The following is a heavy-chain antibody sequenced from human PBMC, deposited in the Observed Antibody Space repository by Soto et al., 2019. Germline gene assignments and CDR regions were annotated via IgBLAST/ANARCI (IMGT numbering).Heavy chain of an antibody. CDR2: IARDGGTT. D-gene: IGHD5-12*01. Sequence: GGSLRLSCAASGFTFEHYFMHWVRQTPGKGLEWVALIARDGGTTHYTDSVKGRFTISRDNSKSSLSLQMNSLRTEDTALYYCAKDDIGSIDSWGQGTLVTVSS. CDR1: GFTFEHYF. CDR3: AKDDIGSIDS. J-gene: IGHJ4*02. V-gene: IGHV3-43*01.